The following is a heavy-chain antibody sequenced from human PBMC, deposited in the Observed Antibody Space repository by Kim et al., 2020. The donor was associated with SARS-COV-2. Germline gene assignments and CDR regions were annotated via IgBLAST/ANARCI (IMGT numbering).Heavy chain of an antibody. J-gene: IGHJ4*02. CDR1: GGSFSGYY. V-gene: IGHV4-34*01. Sequence: SETLSLTCAVYGGSFSGYYWSWIRQPPGKGLEWIGEINHSGSTNYNPSLKSRVTISVDTSKNQFSLKLSSVTAADTAVYYCARGVGCSGGSCYSTFDYWGQGTLVTVSS. CDR3: ARGVGCSGGSCYSTFDY. CDR2: INHSGST. D-gene: IGHD2-15*01.